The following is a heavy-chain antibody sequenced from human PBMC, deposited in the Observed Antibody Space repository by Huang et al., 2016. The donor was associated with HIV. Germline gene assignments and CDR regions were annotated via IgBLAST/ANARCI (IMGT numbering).Heavy chain of an antibody. V-gene: IGHV3-9*01. J-gene: IGHJ4*02. CDR1: GFAFSQSA. Sequence: EVQLVESGGGLVQPGWSLRLSCAASGFAFSQSAVHWVRQSPGKGLEGGSGIGGNGGDIAYAASVRGRFVISRDNAKKSLYLKMNGLRFEDTALYFCVIMDDYFDYWGQGVLVGVSS. D-gene: IGHD2-8*01. CDR2: IGGNGGDI. CDR3: VIMDDYFDY.